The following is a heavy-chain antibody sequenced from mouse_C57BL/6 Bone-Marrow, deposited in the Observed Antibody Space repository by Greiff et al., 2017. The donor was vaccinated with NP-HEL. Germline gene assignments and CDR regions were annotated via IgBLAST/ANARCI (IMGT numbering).Heavy chain of an antibody. V-gene: IGHV2-2*01. J-gene: IGHJ1*03. CDR3: AREDYYGSSWYFDV. CDR1: GFSLTSYG. CDR2: IWSGGST. Sequence: VKLVESGPGLVQPAQSLSITCTASGFSLTSYGVHWVRQSPGKGLEWLGVIWSGGSTDYNAAFISRLSISKDNSKSQVFFKMNSLQADDTAIYYCAREDYYGSSWYFDVWGTGTTVTVSS. D-gene: IGHD1-1*01.